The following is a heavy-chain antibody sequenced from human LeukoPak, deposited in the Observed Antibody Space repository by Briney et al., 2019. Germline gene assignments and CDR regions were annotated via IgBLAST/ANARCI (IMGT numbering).Heavy chain of an antibody. CDR1: GGTFSSYA. CDR3: ATGSVTSVTPLHY. CDR2: IIPILGIA. J-gene: IGHJ4*02. V-gene: IGHV1-69*04. D-gene: IGHD2-15*01. Sequence: ASVTVSCKASGGTFSSYAISWVRQAPGQGLEWMGRIIPILGIANYAQKFQGRVTITADKSTSTAYMELSSLRSEDTAVYYCATGSVTSVTPLHYWGQGTLVSVSS.